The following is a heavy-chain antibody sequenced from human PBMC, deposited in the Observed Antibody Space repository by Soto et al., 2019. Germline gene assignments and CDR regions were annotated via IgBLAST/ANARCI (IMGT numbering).Heavy chain of an antibody. CDR2: SNHSGST. V-gene: IGHV4-34*01. Sequence: QVQLQQWGAGLLKPSETLSLTCAVYGGSFSGYYWSWIRQPPGKGLEWIGESNHSGSTNYNPSLKSRVTISVDTSKNQSSLKLSSVTAADTAVYYCARGYAPMRQLWFDYWGQGTLVTVSS. CDR1: GGSFSGYY. CDR3: ARGYAPMRQLWFDY. J-gene: IGHJ4*02. D-gene: IGHD5-18*01.